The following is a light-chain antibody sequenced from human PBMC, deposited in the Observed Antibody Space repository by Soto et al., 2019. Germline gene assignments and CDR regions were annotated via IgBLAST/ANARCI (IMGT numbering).Light chain of an antibody. Sequence: EIVLTQSPGTLSLSPGERATLSCRASRSVTRTYLAWYQQKPDQAPRLLIYGASSRATGIPDRFSGSGSGTDFTLTISRLEPEDFAVYYCQQYGSSPITFGQGTRLEIK. CDR2: GAS. CDR1: RSVTRTY. CDR3: QQYGSSPIT. V-gene: IGKV3-20*01. J-gene: IGKJ5*01.